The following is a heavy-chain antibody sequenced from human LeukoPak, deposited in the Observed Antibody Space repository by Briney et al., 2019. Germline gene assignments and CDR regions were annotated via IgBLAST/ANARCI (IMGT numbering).Heavy chain of an antibody. J-gene: IGHJ1*01. V-gene: IGHV3-30*18. CDR1: GFTFSSYG. CDR2: ISYDGSNK. CDR3: AKDRVAAAGTVAQH. Sequence: GGSLRLSCAASGFTFSSYGMHWVRQAPGKGLEWVAVISYDGSNKYYADSVKGRFTISRDNSKNTLYLQMNSLRAEDTAVYYCAKDRVAAAGTVAQHWGQGTLVTVSS. D-gene: IGHD6-13*01.